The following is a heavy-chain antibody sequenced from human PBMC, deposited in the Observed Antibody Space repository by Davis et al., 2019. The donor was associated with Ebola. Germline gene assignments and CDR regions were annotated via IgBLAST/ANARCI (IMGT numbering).Heavy chain of an antibody. D-gene: IGHD2-2*01. CDR3: AREVGGSSPNCSSTSCYALYYYYGMDV. CDR1: GGSFSGYY. Sequence: SETLSLTCAVYGGSFSGYYWSWIRQPPGKGLEWIGEINHSGSTNYNPSLKSRVTISVDTSKNQFSLKLSSVTAADTAVHYCAREVGGSSPNCSSTSCYALYYYYGMDVWGQGTTVTVSS. V-gene: IGHV4-34*01. J-gene: IGHJ6*02. CDR2: INHSGST.